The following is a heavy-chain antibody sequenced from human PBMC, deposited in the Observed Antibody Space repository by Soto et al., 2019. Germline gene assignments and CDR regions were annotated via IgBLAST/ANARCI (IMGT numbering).Heavy chain of an antibody. CDR1: GFTFSSYG. V-gene: IGHV3-30*18. Sequence: QVQLVESGGGVVQPDRSLRLSCAASGFTFSSYGMHWVRQAPGKGLEWVAVISYDGSNQYYADSVKGRFTISRDNSKNTLYLQMNSLRAEDTAVYYCAKAYQLWFSSGYYYFDYWGQGTLVTVSS. D-gene: IGHD5-12*01. CDR2: ISYDGSNQ. J-gene: IGHJ4*02. CDR3: AKAYQLWFSSGYYYFDY.